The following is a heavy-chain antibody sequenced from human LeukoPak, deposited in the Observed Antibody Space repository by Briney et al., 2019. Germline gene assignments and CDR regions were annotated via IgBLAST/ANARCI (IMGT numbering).Heavy chain of an antibody. J-gene: IGHJ2*01. CDR1: GYTFTSYY. CDR2: INPSGGST. CDR3: ATAEGDQARRITMVRGVLAWYFDL. Sequence: ASVKVSCKASGYTFTSYYMHWVRQAPGQGLEWMGIINPSGGSTSYAQKFQGRVTMTEDTSTDTAYMELSSLRSEDTAVYYCATAEGDQARRITMVRGVLAWYFDLWGRGTLVTVSS. D-gene: IGHD3-10*01. V-gene: IGHV1-46*01.